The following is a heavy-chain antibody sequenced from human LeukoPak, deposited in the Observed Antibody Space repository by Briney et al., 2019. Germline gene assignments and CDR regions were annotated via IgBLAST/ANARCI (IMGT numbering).Heavy chain of an antibody. CDR2: IKEDGTKT. V-gene: IGHV3-7*05. CDR3: ARGEAFCDY. Sequence: GGSLRLSCAASGFSFSRYWMTWVRQAPGKGLEWVANIKEDGTKTYYVDSVKGRFTVSRDNAQISLYLQMNSLTPEDTAVYFCARGEAFCDYWGQGALVTVSS. J-gene: IGHJ4*02. CDR1: GFSFSRYW.